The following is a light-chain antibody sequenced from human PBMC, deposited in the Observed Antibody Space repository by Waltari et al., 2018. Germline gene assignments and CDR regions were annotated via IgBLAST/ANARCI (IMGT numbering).Light chain of an antibody. V-gene: IGLV2-11*01. CDR2: YVS. J-gene: IGLJ3*02. Sequence: QSALTQPRSVSGSPGQSVTISCTGTSSDVGGYNYVSWYQQHPGKAPKLMIYYVSKRHSGVPDRFSGSKSGDTASLSISGLQAEDEADYYCCSYAGSYTLVFGGGTKLTVL. CDR3: CSYAGSYTLV. CDR1: SSDVGGYNY.